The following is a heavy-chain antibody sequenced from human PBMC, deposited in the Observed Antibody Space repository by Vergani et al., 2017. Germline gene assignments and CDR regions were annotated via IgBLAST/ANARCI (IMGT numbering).Heavy chain of an antibody. CDR1: VVSIGSNSYY. D-gene: IGHD6-19*01. V-gene: IGHV4-39*01. Sequence: QLQLPESGPGLVKPSETLSLTCTVPVVSIGSNSYYWGWIRQPPGKGLEWIGTNYYTGTTYYNEAHKSRLTISVGTSKNQFSLNLTSVTAADTAVYYCTRHGRRGWAGYFQRWGQGTLVAASS. CDR2: NYYTGTT. J-gene: IGHJ1*01. CDR3: TRHGRRGWAGYFQR.